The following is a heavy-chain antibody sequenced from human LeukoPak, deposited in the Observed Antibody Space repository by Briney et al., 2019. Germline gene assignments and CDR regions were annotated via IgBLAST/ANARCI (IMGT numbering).Heavy chain of an antibody. CDR3: ARGPGGRRGYYPLEDSYYYYYMDV. Sequence: GESLKISCKGSGYSFTSYWIGWVRQAPGQGLERMGWISAYKGNTNYAQKLQGRVTMTTDTSTSTAYMELRSLRSDDTAVYYCARGPGGRRGYYPLEDSYYYYYMDVWGKGTTVTVSS. CDR2: ISAYKGNT. J-gene: IGHJ6*03. CDR1: GYSFTSYW. D-gene: IGHD3-22*01. V-gene: IGHV1-18*04.